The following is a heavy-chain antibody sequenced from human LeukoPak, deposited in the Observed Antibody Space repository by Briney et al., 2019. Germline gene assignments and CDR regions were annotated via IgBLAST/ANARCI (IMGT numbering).Heavy chain of an antibody. CDR1: GFVFSSYG. CDR3: VKEGVEYSYSYGDY. V-gene: IGHV3-30*02. CDR2: IRSDGSNK. D-gene: IGHD3-16*01. Sequence: GGSLRLSCAASGFVFSSYGMRWVRQAPGKGLEWVAFIRSDGSNKYYADSVKGRFTISRDNAENTLYLQMNNLRPDDTAFYFCVKEGVEYSYSYGDYWGQGTLVTVSS. J-gene: IGHJ4*02.